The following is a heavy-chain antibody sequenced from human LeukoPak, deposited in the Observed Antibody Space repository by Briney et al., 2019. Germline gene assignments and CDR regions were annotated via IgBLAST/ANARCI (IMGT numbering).Heavy chain of an antibody. J-gene: IGHJ4*02. CDR3: ARSQYYYDSSGYLRGEGFDY. D-gene: IGHD3-22*01. CDR1: GGTFSSYA. Sequence: SVKVSCKASGGTFSSYAISWVRQAPGQGLEWMGGIIPIFGTANYAQKFQDRVTITTDESTSTAYMELSSLRSEDTAVYYCARSQYYYDSSGYLRGEGFDYWGQGTLVTVSS. V-gene: IGHV1-69*05. CDR2: IIPIFGTA.